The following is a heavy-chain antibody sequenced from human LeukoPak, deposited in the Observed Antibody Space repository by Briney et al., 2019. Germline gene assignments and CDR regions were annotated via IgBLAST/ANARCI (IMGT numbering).Heavy chain of an antibody. Sequence: GSLRLSCAASGFTFSSYWMHWVRQAPGKGLVWVSRINSDGSSTSYADSVKGRFTISRDNAKNTLYLQMNSLRAEDTAVYYCARGRSWPQAFDIWGQGAMVTVSS. J-gene: IGHJ3*02. CDR3: ARGRSWPQAFDI. CDR1: GFTFSSYW. CDR2: INSDGSST. V-gene: IGHV3-74*01. D-gene: IGHD1-26*01.